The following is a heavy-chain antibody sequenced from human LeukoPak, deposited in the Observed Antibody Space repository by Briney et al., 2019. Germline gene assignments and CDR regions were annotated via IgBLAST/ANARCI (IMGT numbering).Heavy chain of an antibody. CDR1: GGSFSGYY. V-gene: IGHV4-34*01. CDR2: INHSGST. CDR3: ARAPHYDILTGYYYYYHYGMDV. D-gene: IGHD3-9*01. J-gene: IGHJ6*02. Sequence: SETLSLTCAVYGGSFSGYYWSWIRQPPGKGLEWIGEINHSGSTNYNPSLKSRVTISVDTSKNQFSLKLSSVTAADTAVYYCARAPHYDILTGYYYYYHYGMDVWGQGTTVTVSS.